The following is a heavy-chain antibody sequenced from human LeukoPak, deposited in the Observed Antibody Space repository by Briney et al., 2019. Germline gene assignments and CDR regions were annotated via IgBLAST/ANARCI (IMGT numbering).Heavy chain of an antibody. D-gene: IGHD3-10*01. V-gene: IGHV1-8*01. CDR3: ALGSGSYYRYYYYGMDV. J-gene: IGHJ6*02. CDR2: MNPNSGNT. CDR1: GYTFTSYD. Sequence: ASVKVSCKASGYTFTSYDINWVRQATGQGLEWMGWMNPNSGNTGYAQKFQGRVTMTRNTSISTAYMELSSLRPEDTAVYYCALGSGSYYRYYYYGMDVWGQGTTVTVSS.